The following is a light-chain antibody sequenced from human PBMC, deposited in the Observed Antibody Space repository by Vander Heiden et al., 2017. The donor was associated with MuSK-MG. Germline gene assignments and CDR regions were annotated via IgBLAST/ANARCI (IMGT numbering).Light chain of an antibody. Sequence: DIVMTQSPLSLPVTPGEPASISCRSSQSLLHSNGDNYLDWYLQKPGKAPQLLIYLGSNRASGVPERFSGSGSGTDLTLTISSVEAEDFGVYYCMQAHKYPLTFGQGTKVEIK. CDR2: LGS. J-gene: IGKJ2*01. V-gene: IGKV2-28*01. CDR3: MQAHKYPLT. CDR1: QSLLHSNGDNY.